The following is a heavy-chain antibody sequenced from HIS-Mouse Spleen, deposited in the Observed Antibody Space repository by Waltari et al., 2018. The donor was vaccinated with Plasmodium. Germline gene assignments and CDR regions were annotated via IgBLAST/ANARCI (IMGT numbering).Heavy chain of an antibody. J-gene: IGHJ4*02. D-gene: IGHD1-7*01. CDR1: GGSISSSSYS. Sequence: QLQLQESGPGLVKPSETLSLTCTVSGGSISSSSYSWGWIRRPPGKGLEWIGSMYYRGSTYYNPSLKSRVTIAVDTAKNQFSLKLSSVTAADTAVYYCARDRITGTSYFDYWGQGTLVTVSS. V-gene: IGHV4-39*07. CDR2: MYYRGST. CDR3: ARDRITGTSYFDY.